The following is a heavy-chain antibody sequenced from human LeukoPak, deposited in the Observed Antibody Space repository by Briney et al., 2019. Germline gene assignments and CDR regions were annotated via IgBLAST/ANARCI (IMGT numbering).Heavy chain of an antibody. CDR2: IYYSGST. V-gene: IGHV4-39*01. CDR3: AIHAANYYYYMDV. Sequence: SETLFLTCTVSGGSISSSSYYWGWIRQPPGKGLEWIGSIYYSGSTYYNPSLKSRVTISVDTSKNQFSLKLSSVTAADTAVYYCAIHAANYYYYMDVWGKGTTVTVSS. J-gene: IGHJ6*03. CDR1: GGSISSSSYY. D-gene: IGHD2-15*01.